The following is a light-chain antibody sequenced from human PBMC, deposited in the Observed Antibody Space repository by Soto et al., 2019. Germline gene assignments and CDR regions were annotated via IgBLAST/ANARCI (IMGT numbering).Light chain of an antibody. J-gene: IGKJ4*01. Sequence: EIVLTQSPGTLSLSPGERATLSCRASQSVSSSYLAWYQQKPGQAPRLLIYGASSRATGIPDRFSGSGSGTAFTITISRLEPEDFAVYYCQQYGSSPITFGGGTKVEIK. CDR3: QQYGSSPIT. V-gene: IGKV3-20*01. CDR2: GAS. CDR1: QSVSSSY.